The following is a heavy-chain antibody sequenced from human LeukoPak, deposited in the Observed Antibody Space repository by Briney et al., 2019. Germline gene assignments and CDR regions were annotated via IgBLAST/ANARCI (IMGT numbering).Heavy chain of an antibody. J-gene: IGHJ5*02. CDR3: ARGGSTVDNWFDP. D-gene: IGHD4-17*01. V-gene: IGHV4-59*01. Sequence: SETLSLTCTVSGGSISSYYWSWIRQPPGKGLEWTGYIYYSGSTNYNPSLKSRVTISVDTSKNQFSLKLSSVTAADTAVYYCARGGSTVDNWFDPWGQGTLVTVSS. CDR2: IYYSGST. CDR1: GGSISSYY.